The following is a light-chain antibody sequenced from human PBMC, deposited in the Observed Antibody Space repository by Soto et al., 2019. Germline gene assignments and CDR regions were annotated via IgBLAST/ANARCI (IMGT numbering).Light chain of an antibody. CDR1: QSVSNAY. CDR2: GAS. J-gene: IGKJ1*01. V-gene: IGKV3-20*01. CDR3: QQYAASPRT. Sequence: EIVLTQSPGTLSLSPRERATLSCRASQSVSNAYLAWYQHKVGQSPRLLIYGASNRAPGIPDRFSGSGSVTDFTLTISRLEPEDFAVYYCQQYAASPRTFGQGTQVEVK.